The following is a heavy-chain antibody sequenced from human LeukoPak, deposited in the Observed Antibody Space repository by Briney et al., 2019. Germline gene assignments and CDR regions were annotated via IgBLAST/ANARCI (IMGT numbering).Heavy chain of an antibody. D-gene: IGHD3-9*01. CDR2: IYYSGST. CDR1: GVSVSSDSFY. V-gene: IGHV4-61*01. J-gene: IGHJ3*02. Sequence: SETLSLTCTVSGVSVSSDSFYWNWIRQPPGKGREWIGYIYYSGSTYYNPSLKSRVTISVDTSKNQFSLKLSSVTAADTAVYYCARDRYYDILTGGLNDAFDIWGQGTMVTVSS. CDR3: ARDRYYDILTGGLNDAFDI.